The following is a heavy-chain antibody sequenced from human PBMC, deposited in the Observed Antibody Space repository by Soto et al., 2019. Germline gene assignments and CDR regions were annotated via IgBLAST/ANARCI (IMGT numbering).Heavy chain of an antibody. D-gene: IGHD1-26*01. J-gene: IGHJ4*02. CDR3: ASETSSGTSDY. Sequence: GGSLRLSCAASEFTFSSYWMSWVRQAPGKGLEWVANIKQEGSERYYVDSVKGRFTISRDNAKNSLFLQMNSLRADDTAVYYCASETSSGTSDYWGQGTLVTVSS. V-gene: IGHV3-7*03. CDR1: EFTFSSYW. CDR2: IKQEGSER.